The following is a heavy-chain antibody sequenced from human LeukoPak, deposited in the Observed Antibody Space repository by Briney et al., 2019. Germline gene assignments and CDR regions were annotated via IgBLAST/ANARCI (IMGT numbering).Heavy chain of an antibody. CDR1: GYTFTSYG. J-gene: IGHJ3*02. CDR3: ARIRLGELSLIYGAFDI. V-gene: IGHV1-18*01. CDR2: ISAYNGNT. Sequence: GASVKVSCKASGYTFTSYGISWVRQAPGQGLEWMGWISAYNGNTNYAQKLQGRVAMTTDTSTSTAYMELRSLRSDDTAVYYCARIRLGELSLIYGAFDIWGQGTMVTVSS. D-gene: IGHD3-16*02.